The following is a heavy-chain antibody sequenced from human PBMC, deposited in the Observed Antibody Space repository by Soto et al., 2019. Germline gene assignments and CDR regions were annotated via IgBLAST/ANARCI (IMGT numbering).Heavy chain of an antibody. CDR1: GFTFNNYA. J-gene: IGHJ4*02. CDR3: AKAGVHLERPFDY. Sequence: GGSLRLSCAASGFTFNNYAMSWVRQAPGKGLEWVAAIRYDGGSTYYADSVKGRFTISRDNSKNTLYLQMNSLRAEDKAVYYCAKAGVHLERPFDYWGQGTLVTVSS. CDR2: IRYDGGST. D-gene: IGHD1-1*01. V-gene: IGHV3-23*01.